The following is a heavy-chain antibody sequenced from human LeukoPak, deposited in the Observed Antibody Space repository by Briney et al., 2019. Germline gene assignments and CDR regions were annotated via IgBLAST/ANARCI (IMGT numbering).Heavy chain of an antibody. V-gene: IGHV1-2*02. CDR3: ARDEDWGPDY. CDR1: GYTFINNY. CDR2: IRPSSGAT. J-gene: IGHJ4*02. Sequence: GASVTVSCKASGYTFINNYMHWLRQVPGQGLEWIGWIRPSSGATNYAQNFQGRVTLTRNTSISTVFMELSSLTSDDTGVYYCARDEDWGPDYWGQGTLVTVSS. D-gene: IGHD7-27*01.